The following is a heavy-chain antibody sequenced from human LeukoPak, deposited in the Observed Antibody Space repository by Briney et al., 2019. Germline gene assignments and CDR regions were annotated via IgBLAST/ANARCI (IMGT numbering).Heavy chain of an antibody. Sequence: PSETLSLTCAVYGGSLSGYYWSWIRQPPGKGLEWIGEINHSGDTNYNPSLKSRVTISVDTSKNQFSLKLSSVTAADTAVYYCARDYGDHRVDYWGQGTLVTVSS. D-gene: IGHD4-17*01. CDR2: INHSGDT. V-gene: IGHV4-34*01. CDR3: ARDYGDHRVDY. CDR1: GGSLSGYY. J-gene: IGHJ4*02.